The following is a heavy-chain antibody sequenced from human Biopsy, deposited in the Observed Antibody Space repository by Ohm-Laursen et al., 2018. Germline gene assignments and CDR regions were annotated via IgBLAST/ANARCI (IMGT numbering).Heavy chain of an antibody. D-gene: IGHD2-21*02. CDR2: VNPKKGDT. CDR3: SREQHYYSA. V-gene: IGHV1-2*06. Sequence: SSVKVSCKTTGYTFTDDQIHWVREAPGQGLEWMGLVNPKKGDTRYAQKFQGRVTMTSDVSVATAYMELTGLTSDDTAVYFCSREQHYYSAWGQGNLVTVSS. CDR1: GYTFTDDQ. J-gene: IGHJ5*02.